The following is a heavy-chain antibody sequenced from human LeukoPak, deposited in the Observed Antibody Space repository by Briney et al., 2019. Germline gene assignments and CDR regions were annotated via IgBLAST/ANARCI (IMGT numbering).Heavy chain of an antibody. CDR2: IYYSGST. J-gene: IGHJ4*02. Sequence: SETLSLTCTVSGGSISSSSYYWGWIRQPPGKGLEWIGSIYYSGSTYYNPSLKSRATISVDTSKNQFSLKLSSVTAADTAVYYCARLPTYSSGWHGFDYWGQGTLVTVSS. CDR3: ARLPTYSSGWHGFDY. V-gene: IGHV4-39*01. D-gene: IGHD6-19*01. CDR1: GGSISSSSYY.